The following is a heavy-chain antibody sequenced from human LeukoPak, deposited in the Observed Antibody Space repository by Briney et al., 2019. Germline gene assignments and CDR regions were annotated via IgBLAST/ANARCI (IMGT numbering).Heavy chain of an antibody. CDR3: ARDGGSTYYDILTGYPPFDY. CDR1: GYTFTGYY. D-gene: IGHD3-9*01. V-gene: IGHV1-2*02. CDR2: INPNSGGT. J-gene: IGHJ4*02. Sequence: ASVKVSCKASGYTFTGYYMHWVRQAPGQGLEWMGWINPNSGGTNYAQKFQGRVTMTRDTSISTAYMELSRLRSEDTAVYYCARDGGSTYYDILTGYPPFDYWGQGTLVTVSS.